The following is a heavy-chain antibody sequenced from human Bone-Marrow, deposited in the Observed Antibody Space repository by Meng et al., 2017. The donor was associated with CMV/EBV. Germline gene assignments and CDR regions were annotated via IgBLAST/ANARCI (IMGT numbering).Heavy chain of an antibody. CDR1: GGTFSRYA. D-gene: IGHD2-2*01. CDR3: ARDRGPAKHKPLPLDY. CDR2: ISAYNGNT. Sequence: ASVKVSCKASGGTFSRYALSWVRQAPGQGLEWMGWISAYNGNTNYAQKLQGRVTMTTDTSTSTAYMELRSLRSDDTAVYYCARDRGPAKHKPLPLDYWGQGTLVTVSS. J-gene: IGHJ4*02. V-gene: IGHV1-18*01.